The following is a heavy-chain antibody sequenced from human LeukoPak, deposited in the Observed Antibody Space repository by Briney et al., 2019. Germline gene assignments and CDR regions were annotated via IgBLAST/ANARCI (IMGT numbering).Heavy chain of an antibody. CDR2: IWFDGSNR. J-gene: IGHJ6*02. Sequence: GGSLRLSCAASGFTFSSYGMPWVRQAPGKGLEWVAVIWFDGSNRYYADSVKGRFTISRDNSKNTLYLQMNSLRAEDTAVYYCARDTSYDSQPVYGMDVWGQGTTVTVSS. CDR1: GFTFSSYG. V-gene: IGHV3-33*01. D-gene: IGHD5-12*01. CDR3: ARDTSYDSQPVYGMDV.